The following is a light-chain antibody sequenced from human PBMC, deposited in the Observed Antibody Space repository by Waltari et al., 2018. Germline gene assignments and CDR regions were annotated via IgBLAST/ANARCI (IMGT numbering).Light chain of an antibody. Sequence: DIGMTQSPDSLAVSLGRGATADCLVRHNILSNSNNNNYLSWYRQKPGQSPKLLIYLASSRQSGVPDRFSGSGSGTDFTLTISSLQAEDVAVYFCQQYYSTPQTFGQGTKVEIK. CDR3: QQYYSTPQT. J-gene: IGKJ1*01. CDR1: HNILSNSNNNNY. V-gene: IGKV4-1*01. CDR2: LAS.